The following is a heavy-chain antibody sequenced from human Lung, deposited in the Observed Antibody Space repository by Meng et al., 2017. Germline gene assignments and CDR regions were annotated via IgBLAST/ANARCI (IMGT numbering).Heavy chain of an antibody. CDR2: INHSGST. V-gene: IGHV4-34*01. Sequence: VPRQRWGAGLLKPSGTLSLTCVVAGGSFSAYDWSWIRQPPGKGLEWIGEINHSGSTNYNPSLESRATISVDTSQNNLSLKLSSVTAADSAVYYCARGPTTMAHDFDYWGQGTLVTVSS. J-gene: IGHJ4*02. CDR1: GGSFSAYD. CDR3: ARGPTTMAHDFDY. D-gene: IGHD4-11*01.